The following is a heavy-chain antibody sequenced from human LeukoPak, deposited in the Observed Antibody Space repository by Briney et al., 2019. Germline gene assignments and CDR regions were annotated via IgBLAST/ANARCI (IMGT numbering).Heavy chain of an antibody. V-gene: IGHV3-21*01. Sequence: KAGGSLRLSCIASGFTFSNYWMSWIRQAPGQGLEWVSSISSSSSYIYYADSVKGRITISRDNAKNSLYLQMNSLRVEDTAVYYCARDKDVYFDYWGQGTLVTVSS. CDR2: ISSSSSYI. J-gene: IGHJ4*02. CDR1: GFTFSNYW. CDR3: ARDKDVYFDY.